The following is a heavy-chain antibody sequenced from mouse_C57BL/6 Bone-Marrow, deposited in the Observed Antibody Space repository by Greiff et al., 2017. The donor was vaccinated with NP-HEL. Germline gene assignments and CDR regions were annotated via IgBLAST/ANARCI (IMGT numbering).Heavy chain of an antibody. CDR3: ATGSSHYYYAMDY. J-gene: IGHJ4*01. V-gene: IGHV2-6*01. Sequence: QVQLQQSGPGLVAPSQSLSITCTVSGFSFTSYGVDWVRQSPGKGLEWLGVIWGVGSTNYNSALKSRLSISKDNSKSQVFLKMNSLQTDDTAMYYCATGSSHYYYAMDYWGQGTSVTVSS. CDR1: GFSFTSYG. CDR2: IWGVGST. D-gene: IGHD1-1*01.